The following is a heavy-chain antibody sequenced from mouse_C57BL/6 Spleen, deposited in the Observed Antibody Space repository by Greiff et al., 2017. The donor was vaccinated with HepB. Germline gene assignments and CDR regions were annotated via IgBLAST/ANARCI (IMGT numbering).Heavy chain of an antibody. CDR1: GYTFTSYW. V-gene: IGHV1-5*01. D-gene: IGHD1-1*01. CDR2: IYPGNSDT. J-gene: IGHJ1*03. Sequence: EVQLQQSGTVLARPGASVKMSCKTSGYTFTSYWMHWVKQRPGQGLEWIGAIYPGNSDTSYNQKFKGKAKLTAVTSASTAYMELSSLTNEDSAVYYGTGYYGSSWYFDVWGTGTTVTVSS. CDR3: TGYYGSSWYFDV.